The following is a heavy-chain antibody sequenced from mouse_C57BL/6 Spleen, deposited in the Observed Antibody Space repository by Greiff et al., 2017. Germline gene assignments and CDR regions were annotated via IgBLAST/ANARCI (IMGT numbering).Heavy chain of an antibody. CDR3: ARSDGSTFAY. D-gene: IGHD1-1*01. CDR1: GYSFTSYY. Sequence: QVQLQQSGPELVKPGASVKISCKASGYSFTSYYIHWVKQRPGQGLEWIGWIYPGSGNTKYNEKFKGKATLTADTSSSTAYMQLSSLTSEDSAVYYCARSDGSTFAYWGQGTLVTVSA. CDR2: IYPGSGNT. V-gene: IGHV1-66*01. J-gene: IGHJ3*01.